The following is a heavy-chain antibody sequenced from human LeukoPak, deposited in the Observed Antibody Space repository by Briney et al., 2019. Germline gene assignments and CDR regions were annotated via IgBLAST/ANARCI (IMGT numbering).Heavy chain of an antibody. V-gene: IGHV4-39*07. CDR1: GGFISSSDYY. CDR3: ARPLTTVTRAGAFDI. CDR2: IYYSGDT. Sequence: SETLSLTCIVSGGFISSSDYYWGWIRQPPGKGLEWIGTIYYSGDTFYNPSLKSRVTISVDTSKNQFSLKLSSVTAADTAVYYCARPLTTVTRAGAFDIWGQGTMVTVSS. J-gene: IGHJ3*02. D-gene: IGHD4-17*01.